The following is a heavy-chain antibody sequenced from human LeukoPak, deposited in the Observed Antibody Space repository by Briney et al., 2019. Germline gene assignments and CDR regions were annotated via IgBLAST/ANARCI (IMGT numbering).Heavy chain of an antibody. J-gene: IGHJ4*02. CDR2: IYYSGST. CDR1: GGSISTYY. V-gene: IGHV4-59*01. CDR3: ARDLGDNGGYFDY. D-gene: IGHD4-23*01. Sequence: SETLSLTCTVSGGSISTYYWSWIRQPPGKGLEWIGYIYYSGSTNYNPSLKSRVTISVDTSKNQFSLKLSSVTAADTAVYYCARDLGDNGGYFDYWGQGTLVTVSS.